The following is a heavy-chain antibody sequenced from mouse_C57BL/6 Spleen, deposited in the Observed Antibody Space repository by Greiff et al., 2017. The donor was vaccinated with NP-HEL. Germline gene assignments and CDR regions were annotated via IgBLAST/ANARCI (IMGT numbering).Heavy chain of an antibody. CDR1: GYTFTDYD. CDR2: IDPETGGT. V-gene: IGHV1-15*01. J-gene: IGHJ2*01. CDR3: TRRWLLRTSYFDY. Sequence: QVQLQQSGAELVRPGASVTLSCKASGYTFTDYDILWVKQTPVHGLAWIGAIDPETGGTAYNQKFKGQAILTADKSSSTAYMELRSLTSEDSAVYYCTRRWLLRTSYFDYWGQGTTLTVSS. D-gene: IGHD2-3*01.